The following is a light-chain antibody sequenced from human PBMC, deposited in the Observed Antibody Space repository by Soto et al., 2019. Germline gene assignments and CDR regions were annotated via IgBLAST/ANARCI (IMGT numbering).Light chain of an antibody. V-gene: IGLV2-23*01. CDR2: EGS. CDR3: CSYAGSSTHVV. Sequence: QPVLTQPASGSRSPGQSITISCTGTSSDVGSYNLVSWYQQHPGKAPKLMIYEGSKRPSGVSNRFSGSKSGNTASLTISGLQAEDEAHYYCCSYAGSSTHVVFGGGTKVTLL. J-gene: IGLJ2*01. CDR1: SSDVGSYNL.